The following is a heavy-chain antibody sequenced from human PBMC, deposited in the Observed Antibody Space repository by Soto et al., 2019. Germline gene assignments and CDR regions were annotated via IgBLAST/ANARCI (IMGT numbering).Heavy chain of an antibody. J-gene: IGHJ4*02. CDR1: GYTFTSYA. CDR3: ARVYSIRGSGFVDEKTCFDY. D-gene: IGHD6-19*01. Sequence: GASVKVSCKASGYTFTSYAMHWVRQAPGQRLEWMGWINAGNGNTKYSQKFQGRVTITRDTSASTAYMELSSLRSEDTAVYYCARVYSIRGSGFVDEKTCFDYWGQGTLVTVSS. V-gene: IGHV1-3*01. CDR2: INAGNGNT.